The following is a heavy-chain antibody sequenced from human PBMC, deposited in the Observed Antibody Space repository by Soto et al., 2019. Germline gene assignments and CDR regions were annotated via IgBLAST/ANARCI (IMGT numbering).Heavy chain of an antibody. CDR1: GYTFDDYA. V-gene: IGHV3-9*01. J-gene: IGHJ5*01. D-gene: IGHD2-2*01. CDR3: LKASRADIVVVPSTMRWAYYKLDS. CDR2: LNWNSAKV. Sequence: EVQLVESGGGLVQPGRSLRLSCATSGYTFDDYAMHWVRQAPGKGLERVAGLNWNSAKVGYADSVKGRCTISRDNAKNALQRQRTSQRTEDTALYFCLKASRADIVVVPSTMRWAYYKLDSRGQGILVTVSS.